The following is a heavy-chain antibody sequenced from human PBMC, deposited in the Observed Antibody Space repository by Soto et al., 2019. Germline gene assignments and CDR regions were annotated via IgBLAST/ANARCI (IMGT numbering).Heavy chain of an antibody. CDR1: GFTFSSYG. CDR2: ISYDGSNK. J-gene: IGHJ6*02. CDR3: AKVGIAAAGTQGYYYYGMDV. V-gene: IGHV3-30*18. D-gene: IGHD6-13*01. Sequence: PGGSLRLSCAASGFTFSSYGMHWVRQGPGKGLEWVAVISYDGSNKYYADSVKGRFTISRDNSKNTLYLQMNSLRAEDTAVYYCAKVGIAAAGTQGYYYYGMDVWGQGTTVTVSS.